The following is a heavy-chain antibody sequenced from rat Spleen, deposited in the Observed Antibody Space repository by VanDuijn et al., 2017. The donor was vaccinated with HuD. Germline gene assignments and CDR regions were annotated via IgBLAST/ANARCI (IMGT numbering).Heavy chain of an antibody. CDR1: GFSLTSYN. J-gene: IGHJ2*01. CDR3: ARDLDGYFDY. CDR2: MWSGRST. D-gene: IGHD1-12*03. Sequence: QVQLKESGPGLVQPSQTLSLTCTVSGFSLTSYNVHWVRQPPGKGLEWMGVMWSGRSTDYNSALKSRLSISRETSKNQVFLKMNSLQSEDTTTYYCARDLDGYFDYWGQGVMVTVSS. V-gene: IGHV2-45*01.